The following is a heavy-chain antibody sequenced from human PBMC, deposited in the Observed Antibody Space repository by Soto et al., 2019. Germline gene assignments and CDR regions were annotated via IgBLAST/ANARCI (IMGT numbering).Heavy chain of an antibody. Sequence: GGSLRLSCAASGFTFSSYWMSWVRQAPGKGLEWVANIKQDGSEKYYVDSVKGRFTISRDNAKNSLYMQMNSLRAADTAVYYCARVGYGSWSYYDYWGQGTLVTVSS. CDR3: ARVGYGSWSYYDY. CDR1: GFTFSSYW. V-gene: IGHV3-7*01. J-gene: IGHJ4*02. D-gene: IGHD3-10*01. CDR2: IKQDGSEK.